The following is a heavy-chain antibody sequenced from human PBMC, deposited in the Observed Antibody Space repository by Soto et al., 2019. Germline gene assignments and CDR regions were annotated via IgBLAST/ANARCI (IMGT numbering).Heavy chain of an antibody. V-gene: IGHV3-48*02. CDR3: ARDSSGYYDHDY. CDR1: GFTFSSYS. J-gene: IGHJ4*02. CDR2: ISRSSSTI. D-gene: IGHD3-22*01. Sequence: EVQLVESGGGLVQPGGSLRLSCAASGFTFSSYSMNWVRQAPGKGLEWVSYISRSSSTIYYADSVKGRFTISRDNAKNSLYLQMNSLRDEDTAVHYCARDSSGYYDHDYWGQGTLVTVSS.